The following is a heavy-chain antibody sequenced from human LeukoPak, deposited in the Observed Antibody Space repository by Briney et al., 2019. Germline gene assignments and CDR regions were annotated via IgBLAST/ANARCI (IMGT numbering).Heavy chain of an antibody. CDR3: ATAEGDYGNFDY. D-gene: IGHD4-17*01. J-gene: IGHJ4*02. CDR2: INPNSGGT. CDR1: GYTFTGYY. Sequence: ASVKVSCKASGYTFTGYYMHWVRQAPGQGLEWMGWINPNSGGTNYAQKFQGRVTMTRDTSISTAYMELSRLRSDDTAVYYCATAEGDYGNFDYWGQGTLVTVSS. V-gene: IGHV1-2*02.